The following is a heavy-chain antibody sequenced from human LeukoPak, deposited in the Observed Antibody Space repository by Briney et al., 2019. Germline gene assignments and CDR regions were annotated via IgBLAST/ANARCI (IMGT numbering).Heavy chain of an antibody. CDR3: AKVGSYYDSSGFFHY. CDR1: GFTFSRYW. D-gene: IGHD3-22*01. J-gene: IGHJ4*02. Sequence: GGSLRLSCAASGFTFSRYWMSWVRQAPGKGLEWVANIKQDRSEKYYVDSVKGRFTISRDNAKNSLYLQMNSLRAEDTAVYYCAKVGSYYDSSGFFHYWGQGTLVTVSS. V-gene: IGHV3-7*01. CDR2: IKQDRSEK.